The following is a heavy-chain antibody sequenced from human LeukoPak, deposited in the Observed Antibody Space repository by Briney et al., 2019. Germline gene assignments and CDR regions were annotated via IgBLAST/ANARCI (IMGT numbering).Heavy chain of an antibody. V-gene: IGHV4-30-4*08. J-gene: IGHJ3*02. CDR2: IYYSGGT. D-gene: IGHD3-22*01. Sequence: SETLSLTCTVSGGSISSGDYYWSWIRQPPGKGLEWIGYIYYSGGTYYNPSLKSRVTISVDTSKNQFSLKLSSVTAADTAVYYCARDVYDSSGGAFDIWGQGTMVTVSS. CDR3: ARDVYDSSGGAFDI. CDR1: GGSISSGDYY.